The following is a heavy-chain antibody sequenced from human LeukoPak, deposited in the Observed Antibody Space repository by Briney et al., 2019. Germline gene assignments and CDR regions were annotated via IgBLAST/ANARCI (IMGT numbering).Heavy chain of an antibody. D-gene: IGHD5-24*01. V-gene: IGHV4-34*01. Sequence: KPSETLSLTCVVYGASFSDYFWNVIRQPPGKGLEWIGEINHSGSTSYNPSLKSRVTISVDTSKNQFSLKLSSVTAADTAVYYCARGGRLDGVYNWFDPWGQGTLVTVSS. CDR3: ARGGRLDGVYNWFDP. CDR1: GASFSDYF. CDR2: INHSGST. J-gene: IGHJ5*02.